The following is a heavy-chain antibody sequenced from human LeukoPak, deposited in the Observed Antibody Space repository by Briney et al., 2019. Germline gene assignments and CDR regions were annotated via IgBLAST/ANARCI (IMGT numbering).Heavy chain of an antibody. CDR2: IYYSGST. V-gene: IGHV4-59*01. J-gene: IGHJ4*02. D-gene: IGHD6-19*01. Sequence: SETLSLTCTVSGGSIRSYYWNWIRQPPGKGLEWIGYIYYSGSTNYNPSLKSRVTISVDTSKNQFSLKLSSVTAADTAVYYCARDLEWLIFDYRGQGTLVTVSS. CDR3: ARDLEWLIFDY. CDR1: GGSIRSYY.